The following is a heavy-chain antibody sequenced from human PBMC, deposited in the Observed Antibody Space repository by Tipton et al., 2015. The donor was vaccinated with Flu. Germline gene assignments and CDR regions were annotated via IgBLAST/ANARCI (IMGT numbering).Heavy chain of an antibody. Sequence: LRLSCAVSGDSISSDFYWAWIRQFPGKGLEWIGTVSRTGSTYYNVSLKSRVTISVARSKNQFFLRLTSVTAADTAVYYCARRDYSNYVSEPKNWFDSWGQGTLVTVSS. D-gene: IGHD4-11*01. V-gene: IGHV4-38-2*01. J-gene: IGHJ5*01. CDR1: GDSISSDFY. CDR3: ARRDYSNYVSEPKNWFDS. CDR2: VSRTGST.